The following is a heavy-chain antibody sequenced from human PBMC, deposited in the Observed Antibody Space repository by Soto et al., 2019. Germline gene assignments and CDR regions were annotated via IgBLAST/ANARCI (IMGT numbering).Heavy chain of an antibody. J-gene: IGHJ4*02. D-gene: IGHD2-15*01. CDR3: ARGRLAPYYFDY. CDR2: ISSSSSYI. CDR1: GFTFSSYS. V-gene: IGHV3-21*01. Sequence: ESGGGLVKPGGSLRLSCAASGFTFSSYSMNWVRQAPGKGLEWVSSISSSSSYIYYADSVKGRFTISRDNAKNSLYLQMNSLRAEDTAVYYCARGRLAPYYFDYWGQGTLVTVSS.